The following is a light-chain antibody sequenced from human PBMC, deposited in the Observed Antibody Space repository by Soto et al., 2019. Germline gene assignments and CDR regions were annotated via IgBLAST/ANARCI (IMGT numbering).Light chain of an antibody. CDR1: SSDVGGYNY. CDR3: NSYTTSNTRQIV. CDR2: DVS. V-gene: IGLV2-14*01. J-gene: IGLJ1*01. Sequence: QSVLTQPASLSGSPGQSTTISCTGTSSDVGGYNYVSWYQQHPGKAPKFMIYDVSNRPSGVSTRFSGSKSGNTASLTISGLQAEDEADYYCNSYTTSNTRQIVFGTGTKVTVL.